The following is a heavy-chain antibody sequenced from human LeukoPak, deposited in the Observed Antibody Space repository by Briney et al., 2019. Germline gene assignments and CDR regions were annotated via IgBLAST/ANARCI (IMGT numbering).Heavy chain of an antibody. D-gene: IGHD3-3*01. CDR2: MWYDGSNK. CDR3: AKEALAGINYYDFWSGYNPYFDY. V-gene: IGHV3-33*06. J-gene: IGHJ4*02. Sequence: GGSLRLSCAASGFTFSSYGMHWVRQAPGKGLEWVAVMWYDGSNKYYADSVKGRFTISRDNSKNTLYLQMNSLRAEDTAVYYCAKEALAGINYYDFWSGYNPYFDYWGQGTLVTVSS. CDR1: GFTFSSYG.